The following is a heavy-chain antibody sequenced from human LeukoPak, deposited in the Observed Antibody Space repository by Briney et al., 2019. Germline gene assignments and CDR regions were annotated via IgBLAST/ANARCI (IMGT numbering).Heavy chain of an antibody. V-gene: IGHV1-69*05. CDR1: GGTFSSYA. CDR3: ASHIYCGGDCYPLFDY. Sequence: GSSVKVSYKASGGTFSSYAISWVRQAPGQGLEWMEGIMPIFGTANYAQKFQGRVTITTDESTSTAYMELSSLRSEDTAVYYCASHIYCGGDCYPLFDYWGQGTLVTVSS. J-gene: IGHJ4*02. CDR2: IMPIFGTA. D-gene: IGHD2-21*02.